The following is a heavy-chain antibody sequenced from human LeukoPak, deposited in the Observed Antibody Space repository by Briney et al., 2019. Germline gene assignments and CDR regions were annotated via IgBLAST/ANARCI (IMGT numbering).Heavy chain of an antibody. CDR3: AREYGSGSSGHCFDY. J-gene: IGHJ4*02. Sequence: SETLSLTCTVSGGSISSGDYYWSWIRQPPGKGLEWIGYIYYSGSTYYNPSLKSRVTISVDTSKNQFSLKLSSVTAADTAVYYCAREYGSGSSGHCFDYWGQGTLVTVSS. D-gene: IGHD3-10*01. CDR1: GGSISSGDYY. CDR2: IYYSGST. V-gene: IGHV4-30-4*01.